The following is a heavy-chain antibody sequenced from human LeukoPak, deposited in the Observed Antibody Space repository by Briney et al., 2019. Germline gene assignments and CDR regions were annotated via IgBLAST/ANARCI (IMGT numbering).Heavy chain of an antibody. Sequence: PGGSLSLSCAASGFTFSCYSMSWVRQAPGKGLEWVSAIIGSGGGTYYADSRKGRFTPPRDNSKNTLYLQMNGMRAEDTAVYYCAKDGDTVVVPAARKYFDYWGQGTLVTVSS. D-gene: IGHD2-2*01. J-gene: IGHJ4*02. CDR1: GFTFSCYS. CDR3: AKDGDTVVVPAARKYFDY. V-gene: IGHV3-23*01. CDR2: IIGSGGGT.